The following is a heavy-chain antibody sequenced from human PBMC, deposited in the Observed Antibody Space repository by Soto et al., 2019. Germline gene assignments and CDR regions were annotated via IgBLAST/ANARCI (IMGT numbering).Heavy chain of an antibody. V-gene: IGHV3-48*01. CDR3: ARDNSDFWSGYFGVLNYYYYYYMDV. CDR2: ISSSSSTI. D-gene: IGHD3-3*01. Sequence: GGSLRLSCAASGFTFSSYSMNWVRQAPGKGLEWVSYISSSSSTIYYADSVKGRFTISRENAKNSLYLQMNSLRAEDTAVYYCARDNSDFWSGYFGVLNYYYYYYMDVWGKGTTVTVSS. CDR1: GFTFSSYS. J-gene: IGHJ6*03.